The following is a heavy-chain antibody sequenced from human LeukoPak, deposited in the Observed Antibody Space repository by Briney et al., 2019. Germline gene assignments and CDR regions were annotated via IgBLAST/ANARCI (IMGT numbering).Heavy chain of an antibody. Sequence: SETLSLTCAVSGYSISSGYYWGWIRQPPGKGLEWIGSIYHSGSTYYSPSLKSRVTISVDTSKNQFSLKLSSVTAADTAVYYCASTIAARNWFDPWGQGTLVTASS. CDR2: IYHSGST. CDR3: ASTIAARNWFDP. D-gene: IGHD6-13*01. J-gene: IGHJ5*02. CDR1: GYSISSGYY. V-gene: IGHV4-38-2*01.